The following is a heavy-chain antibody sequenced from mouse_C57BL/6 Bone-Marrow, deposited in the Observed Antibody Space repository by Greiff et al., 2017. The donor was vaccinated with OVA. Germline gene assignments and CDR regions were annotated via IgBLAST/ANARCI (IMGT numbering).Heavy chain of an antibody. CDR1: GYTFTDYY. V-gene: IGHV1-19*01. CDR2: INPYNGGT. Sequence: EVQRVESGPVLVKPGASVKMSCKASGYTFTDYYMNWVKQSHGKSLEWIGVINPYNGGTSYNQKFKGKATLTVDKSSSTAYMELNSLTSEDSAVYYCAREGYGGFAYWGQGTLVTVSA. J-gene: IGHJ3*01. CDR3: AREGYGGFAY. D-gene: IGHD3-1*01.